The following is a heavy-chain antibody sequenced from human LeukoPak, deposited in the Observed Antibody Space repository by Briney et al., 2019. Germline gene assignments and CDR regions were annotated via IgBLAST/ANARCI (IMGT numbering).Heavy chain of an antibody. Sequence: GGSLRLSCAASGFTVSSNYMSWVRQAPGTGLEWVSEIYSDGSTYYAASVKGRFSISRDNAKNSLYLQMNSLRAEDTALYYCARVQLVDYYYYSYMDVWGKGTTVTVSS. V-gene: IGHV3-53*01. CDR2: IYSDGST. CDR3: ARVQLVDYYYYSYMDV. D-gene: IGHD6-6*01. J-gene: IGHJ6*03. CDR1: GFTVSSNY.